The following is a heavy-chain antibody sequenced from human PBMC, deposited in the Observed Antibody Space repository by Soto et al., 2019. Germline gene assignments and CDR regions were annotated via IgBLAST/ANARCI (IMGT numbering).Heavy chain of an antibody. J-gene: IGHJ6*02. D-gene: IGHD3-10*01. CDR2: ISGSGGST. CDR3: AMFRQTDYYYGMDV. V-gene: IGHV3-23*01. Sequence: GGSLRLSCAASGFTFSSYAMSWVRQAPGKGLEWVSAISGSGGSTYYADSVKGRFTISRDNSKNTLYLQMNSLRAEDTAVYYCAMFRQTDYYYGMDVWGQGTTVTVSS. CDR1: GFTFSSYA.